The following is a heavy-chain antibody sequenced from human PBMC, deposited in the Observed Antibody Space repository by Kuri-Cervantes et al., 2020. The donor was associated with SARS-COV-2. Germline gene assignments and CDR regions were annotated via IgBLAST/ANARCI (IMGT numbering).Heavy chain of an antibody. V-gene: IGHV3-7*05. Sequence: GGSLRLSCAVSGFKFSGYRMNWVRQAPGKGLEWVATVNQDETKRHYVDSVKGRFNISRDNAKNSLYLQMNSLRAEDTAVYYCARDAKTRYSGYGLSYYGMDVWGQGTTVTVSS. CDR1: GFKFSGYR. CDR2: VNQDETKR. D-gene: IGHD5-12*01. J-gene: IGHJ6*02. CDR3: ARDAKTRYSGYGLSYYGMDV.